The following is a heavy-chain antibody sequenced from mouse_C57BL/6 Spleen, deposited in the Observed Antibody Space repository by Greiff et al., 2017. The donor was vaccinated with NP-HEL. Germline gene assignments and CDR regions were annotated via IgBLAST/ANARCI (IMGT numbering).Heavy chain of an antibody. J-gene: IGHJ2*01. D-gene: IGHD2-4*01. CDR3: VRRHYDYVYFDY. Sequence: EVKLMESGGGLVQPKGSLKLSCAASGFSFNTYAMNWVRQAPGKGLEWVARIRSKSNNYATYYADSVKDRFTISRDDSESMLYLQMNNLKTEDTAMYYCVRRHYDYVYFDYWGQGTTLTVSS. V-gene: IGHV10-1*01. CDR2: IRSKSNNYAT. CDR1: GFSFNTYA.